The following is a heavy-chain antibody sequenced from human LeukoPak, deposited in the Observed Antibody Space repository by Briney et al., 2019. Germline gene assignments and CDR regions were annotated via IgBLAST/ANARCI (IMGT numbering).Heavy chain of an antibody. J-gene: IGHJ3*01. Sequence: PSETLSLTCAVHGGSLSDYYWSWIRLPPGKGLEWIGETNQRRKSTNYNPSLGGRVTISVDTSKNQFSLKLTSVTAADTAVYYCVRELSTSSTAFDVWGQGTEVTVSS. D-gene: IGHD6-6*01. CDR2: TNQRRKST. CDR1: GGSLSDYY. CDR3: VRELSTSSTAFDV. V-gene: IGHV4-34*01.